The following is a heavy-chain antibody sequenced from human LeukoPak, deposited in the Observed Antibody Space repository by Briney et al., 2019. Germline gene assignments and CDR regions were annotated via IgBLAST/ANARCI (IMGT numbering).Heavy chain of an antibody. CDR3: AKDKIVGDGRWDFDY. V-gene: IGHV3-23*01. CDR1: GFSFNKYA. CDR2: MTGGGAT. Sequence: GGSLRLFCVGSGFSFNKYAASWGRQAPGKGLEWVAGMTGGGATYHADSVKGRFVISRDNSTTTVYLQMHSLRAEDTALYFCAKDKIVGDGRWDFDYWGQGTLVTVSS. J-gene: IGHJ4*02. D-gene: IGHD3-10*01.